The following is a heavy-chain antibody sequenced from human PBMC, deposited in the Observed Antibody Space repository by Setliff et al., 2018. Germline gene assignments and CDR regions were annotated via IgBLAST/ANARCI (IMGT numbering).Heavy chain of an antibody. Sequence: PRASVKVSCKASGGTFRSYGISWVRQAPGQGLEWMGGTIPMFGSTNYAQKFQDRVTIITDESTGTAYMELSSLRTEDTAVYYCAREGVDTRSSTDYRYYMDVWGKGTTVTVSS. V-gene: IGHV1-69*05. CDR2: TIPMFGST. CDR3: AREGVDTRSSTDYRYYMDV. J-gene: IGHJ6*03. CDR1: GGTFRSYG. D-gene: IGHD5-18*01.